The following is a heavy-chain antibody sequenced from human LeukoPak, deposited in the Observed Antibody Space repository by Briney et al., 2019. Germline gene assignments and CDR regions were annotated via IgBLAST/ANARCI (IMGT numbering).Heavy chain of an antibody. Sequence: SETLSLTCTVSGGSISSSGYYWGWIRQPPGKGLEWIGNIYYSGSTYYNPSLKSRVTISVDTSKNQFSLKLSSVTAADTAVYYCARQWVRLWFGERRDYWGQGTLVTVSS. CDR3: ARQWVRLWFGERRDY. V-gene: IGHV4-39*01. CDR2: IYYSGST. J-gene: IGHJ4*02. CDR1: GGSISSSGYY. D-gene: IGHD3-10*01.